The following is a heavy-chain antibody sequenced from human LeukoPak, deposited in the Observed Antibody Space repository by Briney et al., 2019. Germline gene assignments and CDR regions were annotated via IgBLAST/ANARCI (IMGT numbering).Heavy chain of an antibody. Sequence: PGGALRLSRAASVFTFSDYYMSSLGPAPARGLEWVSYISSSGSTIYYADSVKGRFTISRDNAKNSLYLQMNSLRAEDTAVYYCARGGAGYYGSGSYDYWGQGTLVTVSS. CDR1: VFTFSDYY. CDR3: ARGGAGYYGSGSYDY. CDR2: ISSSGSTI. V-gene: IGHV3-11*01. D-gene: IGHD3-10*01. J-gene: IGHJ4*02.